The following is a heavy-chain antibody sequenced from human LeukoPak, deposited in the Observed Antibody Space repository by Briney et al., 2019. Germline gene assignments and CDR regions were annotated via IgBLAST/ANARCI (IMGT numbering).Heavy chain of an antibody. D-gene: IGHD3-22*01. J-gene: IGHJ4*02. CDR1: GGSIGSYY. V-gene: IGHV4-59*01. CDR3: ARETYYYDSSGYYSRAQFDY. CDR2: IYYSGST. Sequence: SETLSLTCTVSGGSIGSYYWSWIRQPPGKGLEWIGYIYYSGSTNYNPSLKSRVTISVDTSKNQFSLKLSSVTAADTAVYYCARETYYYDSSGYYSRAQFDYWGQGTLVTVSS.